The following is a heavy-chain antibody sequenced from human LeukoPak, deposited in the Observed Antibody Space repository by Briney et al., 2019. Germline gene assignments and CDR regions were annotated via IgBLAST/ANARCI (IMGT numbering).Heavy chain of an antibody. CDR1: GFTFSSCA. D-gene: IGHD2-2*01. CDR3: AKDAPVNIVVVPAANS. CDR2: ISGSGGST. V-gene: IGHV3-23*01. J-gene: IGHJ4*02. Sequence: GGSLRLSCAASGFTFSSCAMSWVRQAPGKGLEWVSAISGSGGSTYYADSVKGRFTISRDNSKNTLYLQMNSLRAEDTAVYYCAKDAPVNIVVVPAANSWGQGTLVTVSS.